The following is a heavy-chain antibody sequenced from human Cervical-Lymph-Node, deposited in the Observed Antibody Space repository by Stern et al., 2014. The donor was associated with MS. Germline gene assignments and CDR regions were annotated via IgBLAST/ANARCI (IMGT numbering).Heavy chain of an antibody. CDR3: ARDFTVAGSFDY. Sequence: QVQLQDSGPGLVQPSQSLSLTCTVSGGSVSGGDYYWGWIRQPPGKGLEWIGYIDNSGRTLYNPAIKSLLTISIDTSKNQFSLRLTSMTAADTAVYYCARDFTVAGSFDYWGQGTLVTVSS. V-gene: IGHV4-30-4*01. CDR2: IDNSGRT. D-gene: IGHD6-19*01. CDR1: GGSVSGGDYY. J-gene: IGHJ4*02.